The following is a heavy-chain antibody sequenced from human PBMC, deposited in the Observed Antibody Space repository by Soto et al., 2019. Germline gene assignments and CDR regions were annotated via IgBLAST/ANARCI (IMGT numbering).Heavy chain of an antibody. CDR2: IYSSGST. Sequence: TYTGSSGTTNISRLSRVSIRHPTGRGLDWIGTIYSSGSTYYNPSLKSRVTISVDTSKNQFSLKMHYVTAADTAVYYCASPPRGGWYGDAFDIWGQGRMVT. D-gene: IGHD6-19*01. J-gene: IGHJ3*02. V-gene: IGHV4-39*01. CDR3: ASPPRGGWYGDAFDI. CDR1: SGTTNISRLS.